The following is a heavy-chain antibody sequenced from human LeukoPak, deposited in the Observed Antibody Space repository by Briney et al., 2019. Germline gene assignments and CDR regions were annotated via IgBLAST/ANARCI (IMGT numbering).Heavy chain of an antibody. J-gene: IGHJ6*03. CDR2: ISSSSTI. D-gene: IGHD1-26*01. CDR3: ARDAVGAQGSYYYYMDV. V-gene: IGHV3-48*01. CDR1: GFTFSSYS. Sequence: GGSLRLSCAASGFTFSSYSMNWVRQAPGKGLEWVSYISSSSTIYYADSVKGRFTISRDNAKNSLYLQMNSQRAEDTAVYYCARDAVGAQGSYYYYMDVWGKGTTVTVSS.